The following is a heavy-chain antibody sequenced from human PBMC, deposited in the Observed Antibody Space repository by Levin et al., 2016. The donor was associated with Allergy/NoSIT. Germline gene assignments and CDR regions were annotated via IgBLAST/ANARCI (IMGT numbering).Heavy chain of an antibody. CDR3: AKVPIWGNYREPIFDS. V-gene: IGHV3-30*18. D-gene: IGHD3-16*02. CDR1: GFTFTSYG. J-gene: IGHJ4*02. CDR2: ISSDGTNT. Sequence: GESLKISCAASGFTFTSYGMHWVRQAPGKGLEWVALISSDGTNTYYAASVKGRFTISRDNSKNTLYLQMTSLRADDTAVYYCAKVPIWGNYREPIFDSWGQGTLVTVSS.